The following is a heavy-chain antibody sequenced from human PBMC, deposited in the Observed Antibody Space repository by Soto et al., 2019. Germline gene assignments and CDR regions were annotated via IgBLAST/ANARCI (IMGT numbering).Heavy chain of an antibody. J-gene: IGHJ5*02. CDR3: ARVPAAFSWCDP. CDR2: IIPIFGTA. D-gene: IGHD2-2*01. Sequence: SVKFSCKASGVTFSSYAISWVRQAPGQGLEWTGGIIPIFGTANYAQKFQGRVTITADKSTSTAYMELSSLRSEDTAVYYCARVPAAFSWCDPWGQGTLGTV. V-gene: IGHV1-69*06. CDR1: GVTFSSYA.